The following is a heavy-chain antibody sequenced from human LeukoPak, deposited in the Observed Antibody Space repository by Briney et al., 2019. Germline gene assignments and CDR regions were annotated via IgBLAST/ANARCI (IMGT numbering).Heavy chain of an antibody. J-gene: IGHJ4*02. CDR3: ARVNINNWHSCDY. Sequence: SETLSLTCTVSGGSISSYYWSWIRQPPGKGLEWIGYIYYSGSTNYNPSLKSRVTISVDTSKNQFSLNLSSVTAADTAVYYCARVNINNWHSCDYWGQGTLVTVSS. CDR1: GGSISSYY. CDR2: IYYSGST. D-gene: IGHD1-1*01. V-gene: IGHV4-59*12.